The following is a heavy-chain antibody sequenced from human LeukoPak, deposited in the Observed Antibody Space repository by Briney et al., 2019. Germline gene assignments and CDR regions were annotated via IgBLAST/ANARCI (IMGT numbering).Heavy chain of an antibody. CDR1: GGSISSSSAY. J-gene: IGHJ4*02. D-gene: IGHD5-18*01. CDR3: VSPRGFSYGYFDY. CDR2: IYYSKNT. Sequence: KPSGTLSLTCTVSGGSISSSSAYWGWIRQPPGKGLEWIGSIYYSKNTYYNPSLKSRVTISADTSKNQFSLTLGSVSATDTAVYYCVSPRGFSYGYFDYWGQGTMVTVSS. V-gene: IGHV4-39*01.